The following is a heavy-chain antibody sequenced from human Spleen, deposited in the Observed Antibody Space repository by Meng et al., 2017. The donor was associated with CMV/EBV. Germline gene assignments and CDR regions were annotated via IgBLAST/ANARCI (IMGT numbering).Heavy chain of an antibody. J-gene: IGHJ4*02. D-gene: IGHD3-22*01. CDR2: IIPPFGAT. V-gene: IGHV1-69*05. CDR1: TFSTYA. Sequence: TFSTYAINWVRPAPGQGLEWMGGIIPPFGATHYAQKFLGRVTISTDESASTAYIEVSSLRFEDTAVYYCARAGYYSDSSGFYYAFESWGQGTLVTVSS. CDR3: ARAGYYSDSSGFYYAFES.